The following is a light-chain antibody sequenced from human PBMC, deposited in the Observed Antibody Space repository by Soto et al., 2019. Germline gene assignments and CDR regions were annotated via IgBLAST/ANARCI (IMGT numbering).Light chain of an antibody. CDR1: QSVSSY. J-gene: IGKJ2*01. Sequence: EIVLTQSPATLSLSPGERATXSCRASQSVSSYLAWYQQKPGQAPRILIYDASNRATGIPARFSGSGSGTDFTLTISSLEPEDFAVYYCQQRSNWYTFGQGTKLEIK. CDR2: DAS. CDR3: QQRSNWYT. V-gene: IGKV3-11*01.